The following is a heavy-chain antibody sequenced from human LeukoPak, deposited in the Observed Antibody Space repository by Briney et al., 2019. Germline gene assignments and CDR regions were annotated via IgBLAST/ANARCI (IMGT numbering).Heavy chain of an antibody. CDR1: GYNFSTYW. Sequence: SRESLKISCKGSGYNFSTYWIAWVRQMPGKGLEWMGIIYPGDSDTRYSPSFQGQVTISADKSISTAYLQWSSLKASDTAMYYCARRVEVPDYFDSWGQGTLVTVSS. D-gene: IGHD2-2*01. V-gene: IGHV5-51*01. CDR2: IYPGDSDT. J-gene: IGHJ4*02. CDR3: ARRVEVPDYFDS.